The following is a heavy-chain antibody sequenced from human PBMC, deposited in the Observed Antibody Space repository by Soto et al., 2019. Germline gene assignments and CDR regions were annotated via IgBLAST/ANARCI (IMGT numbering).Heavy chain of an antibody. D-gene: IGHD1-7*01. CDR3: AKDGESNWDSSDFDY. Sequence: PGGSLRLSCTASGFTFRRFGMNWVRQTPGKGLEWVSGISAGGDSTYYADSVKGRIIISRDNSKDTIYLQMNSLRGEDTAIYYCAKDGESNWDSSDFDYWGQGTLVTVSS. CDR1: GFTFRRFG. CDR2: ISAGGDST. V-gene: IGHV3-23*01. J-gene: IGHJ4*02.